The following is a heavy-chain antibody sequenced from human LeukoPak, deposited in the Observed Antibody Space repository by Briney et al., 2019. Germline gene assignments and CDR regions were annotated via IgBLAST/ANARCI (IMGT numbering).Heavy chain of an antibody. D-gene: IGHD6-13*01. CDR2: IYHSGST. Sequence: SETLSLTCAVSGGSISSSNWWSWVRQPPGKGLEWIGEIYHSGSTNYNPSLKSRVTISVDKSKNQFSLKLSSVTAADTAVYYCAGGYSSSWYCYDPWGQGTLVTVSS. J-gene: IGHJ5*02. CDR3: AGGYSSSWYCYDP. CDR1: GGSISSSNW. V-gene: IGHV4-4*02.